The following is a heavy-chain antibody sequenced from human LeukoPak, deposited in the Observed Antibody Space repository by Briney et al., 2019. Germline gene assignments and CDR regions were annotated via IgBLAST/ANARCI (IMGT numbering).Heavy chain of an antibody. V-gene: IGHV3-23*01. CDR2: ITGGGAGT. Sequence: GGSLRLSCEASGFTFSSYWMSWVRQAPEKGLEWVSTITGGGAGTYYADSVKGRFLISRDNSKNTLNLQMNSLRAEDTAIYYCASTGFGVHDYWGQGTLVTVSS. CDR3: ASTGFGVHDY. D-gene: IGHD1-14*01. CDR1: GFTFSSYW. J-gene: IGHJ4*02.